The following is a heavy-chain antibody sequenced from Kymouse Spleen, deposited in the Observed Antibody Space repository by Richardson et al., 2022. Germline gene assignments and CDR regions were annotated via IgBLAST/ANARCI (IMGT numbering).Heavy chain of an antibody. D-gene: IGHD6-13*01. CDR2: IYYSGST. V-gene: IGHV4-61*01. J-gene: IGHJ6*02. CDR3: ARSDSSSWYDYYYYGMDV. Sequence: QVQLQESGPGLVKPSETLSLTCTVSGGSVSSGSYYWSWIRQPPGKGLEWIGYIYYSGSTNYNPSLKSRVTISVDTSKNQFSLKLSSVTAADTAVYYCARSDSSSWYDYYYYGMDVWGQGTTVTVSS. CDR1: GGSVSSGSYY.